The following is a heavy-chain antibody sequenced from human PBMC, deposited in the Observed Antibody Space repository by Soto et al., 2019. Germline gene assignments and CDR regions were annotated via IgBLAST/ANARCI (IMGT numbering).Heavy chain of an antibody. Sequence: EVQLVESGGGLVQPGGSLRLSCAASGFTFSSYSMNWVRQAPGKGLEWVSYISSSSSTIYYADSVKGRFTISRDNAKNSLCLQMNSLRAEDTAVYYCARVYYGSGSYIYYYYYMDVWGKGTTVTVSS. CDR1: GFTFSSYS. J-gene: IGHJ6*03. V-gene: IGHV3-48*01. D-gene: IGHD3-10*01. CDR2: ISSSSSTI. CDR3: ARVYYGSGSYIYYYYYMDV.